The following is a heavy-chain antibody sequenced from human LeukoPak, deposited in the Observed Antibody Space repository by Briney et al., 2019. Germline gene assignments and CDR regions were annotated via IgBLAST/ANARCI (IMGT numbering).Heavy chain of an antibody. CDR1: GCTFDDYA. CDR3: AKEYCSSTSCRSHY. V-gene: IGHV3-9*01. D-gene: IGHD2-2*01. Sequence: GGSLRLSCAASGCTFDDYAMHWVRQAPGKGLEWVSGISWNRGSIDYADSVKGTFTIFRDNAKNSLYLQMNSLRAEDTALYYCAKEYCSSTSCRSHYWGQGTLVTVSS. J-gene: IGHJ4*02. CDR2: ISWNRGSI.